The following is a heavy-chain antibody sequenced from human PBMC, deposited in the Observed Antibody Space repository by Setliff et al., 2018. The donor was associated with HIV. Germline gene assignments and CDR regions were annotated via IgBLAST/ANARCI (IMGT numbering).Heavy chain of an antibody. CDR2: INAGNGNT. CDR1: GYTFTSYA. D-gene: IGHD5-12*01. CDR3: ARGGGYDVVIYFDY. J-gene: IGHJ4*02. V-gene: IGHV1-3*01. Sequence: ASVKVSCKASGYTFTSYAMHWVRQAPGQRLEWMGWINAGNGNTRYSQTFQGRVTITRDTAASTAYMELSSLRSEDTAVYYCARGGGYDVVIYFDYWGQGTLVTVSS.